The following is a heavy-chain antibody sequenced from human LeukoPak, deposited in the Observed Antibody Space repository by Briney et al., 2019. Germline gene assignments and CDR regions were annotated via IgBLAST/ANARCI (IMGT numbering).Heavy chain of an antibody. Sequence: GGSLTLSCAASGFTFSSYEMNWVRQAPGKGLEWVSYISSSGSTIYYADSVKGRFTISRDNAKNSLYLQMNSLRAEDTAVYYCARDGGGYYDSSGHYFDYWGQGTLVTVSS. CDR2: ISSSGSTI. V-gene: IGHV3-48*03. J-gene: IGHJ4*02. D-gene: IGHD3-22*01. CDR1: GFTFSSYE. CDR3: ARDGGGYYDSSGHYFDY.